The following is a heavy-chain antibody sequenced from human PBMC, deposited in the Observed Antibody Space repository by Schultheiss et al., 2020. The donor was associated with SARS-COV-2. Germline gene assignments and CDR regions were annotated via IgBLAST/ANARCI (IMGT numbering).Heavy chain of an antibody. CDR2: ISSSGSTI. CDR1: GFTFSDYY. Sequence: GGSLRLSCAASGFTFSDYYMSWIRQAPGKGLEWVSYISSSGSTIYYADSVKGRFTISRDNAKNSLYLQMNSLKTEDTAVYYCTTGAKYGGFDYWGQGTLVTVSS. CDR3: TTGAKYGGFDY. D-gene: IGHD2-8*01. V-gene: IGHV3-11*01. J-gene: IGHJ4*02.